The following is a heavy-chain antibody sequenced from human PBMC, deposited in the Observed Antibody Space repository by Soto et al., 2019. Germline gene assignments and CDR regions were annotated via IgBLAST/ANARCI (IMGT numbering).Heavy chain of an antibody. CDR3: AHLVVAGLTYYFDY. J-gene: IGHJ4*02. V-gene: IGHV2-5*02. D-gene: IGHD2-15*01. CDR1: GFSLSTSAVG. Sequence: SCPTLVNPTQTLTLTCTFSGFSLSTSAVGVGWIRQPPRKALEWLAFIYWDDDKRYSPSLKSSLTITKDTSKNQVVLVMANMDPVDTATYYCAHLVVAGLTYYFDYWGQGTLVTVSS. CDR2: IYWDDDK.